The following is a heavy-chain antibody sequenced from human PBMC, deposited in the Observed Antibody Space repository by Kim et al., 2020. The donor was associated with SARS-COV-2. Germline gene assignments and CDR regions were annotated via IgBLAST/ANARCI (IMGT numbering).Heavy chain of an antibody. Sequence: GGSLRLSCAASGFTFSSYSMNWVRQAPGKGLEWVSSISSSSSYIYYADSVKGRFTITRDNAKNQLYLQMNSLSAEDTAVYYCARDLGIAARPFDYWGQGTLVTVSS. CDR2: ISSSSSYI. V-gene: IGHV3-21*01. CDR1: GFTFSSYS. D-gene: IGHD6-6*01. CDR3: ARDLGIAARPFDY. J-gene: IGHJ4*02.